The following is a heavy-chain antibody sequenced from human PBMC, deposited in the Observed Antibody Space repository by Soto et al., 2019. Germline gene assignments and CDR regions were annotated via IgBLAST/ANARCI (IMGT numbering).Heavy chain of an antibody. Sequence: EVQLVESGGGLAQPGGSLRLSCAGSGFIFSDHYMDWVRQAPGKGLEWVGRTRNKTMTYSTEYAASVKGRFTISRDDSKNSLYLQMNSLKTEDTAVYYCARGGRDLRYYYYTDVWGKGTTVTVSS. D-gene: IGHD3-9*01. CDR2: TRNKTMTYST. J-gene: IGHJ6*03. V-gene: IGHV3-72*01. CDR1: GFIFSDHY. CDR3: ARGGRDLRYYYYTDV.